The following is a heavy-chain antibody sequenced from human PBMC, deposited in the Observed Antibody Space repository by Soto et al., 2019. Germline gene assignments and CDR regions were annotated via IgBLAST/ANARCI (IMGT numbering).Heavy chain of an antibody. CDR3: ARHAWAKPFDY. CDR2: IYYSGST. V-gene: IGHV4-39*01. D-gene: IGHD7-27*01. CDR1: GGSISSSSYY. J-gene: IGHJ4*02. Sequence: QLQLQESGPGLVKPSETLSLTCTVSGGSISSSSYYWGWIRQPPGKGLEWIGSIYYSGSTYYNPSLKGRVTISVHTSKNQFSLKLSSVTAADTAVYYCARHAWAKPFDYWGQGTLVTVSS.